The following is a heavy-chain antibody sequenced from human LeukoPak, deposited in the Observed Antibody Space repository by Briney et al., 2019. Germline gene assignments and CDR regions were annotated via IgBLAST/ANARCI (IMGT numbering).Heavy chain of an antibody. CDR3: ARRNDFWSGYYGYMDV. V-gene: IGHV3-7*01. CDR2: IKQDGSEK. J-gene: IGHJ6*03. CDR1: GFTFSSYW. D-gene: IGHD3-3*01. Sequence: GGSLRLSCAASGFTFSSYWMSWVRQAPGKGLEWVANIKQDGSEKYYVDSVKGRFTISRDNAKNSLYLQMNSLRAEDTAVYYCARRNDFWSGYYGYMDVWGKGTTVTVSS.